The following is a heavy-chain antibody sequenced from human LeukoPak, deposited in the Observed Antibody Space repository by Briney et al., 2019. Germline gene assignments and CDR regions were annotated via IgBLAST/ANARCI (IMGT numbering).Heavy chain of an antibody. V-gene: IGHV3-9*03. Sequence: GLSLRLACGASRLTFDVDAMHWVRQPPRRARVWGAGIRWNSGNRAYADSVEGRFTVHRDNAKNSLYLQMNSLRAEDMALYYCPKQSGSGAYGALDISGEGTMVTVSS. CDR2: IRWNSGNR. J-gene: IGHJ3*02. D-gene: IGHD2-15*01. CDR1: RLTFDVDA. CDR3: PKQSGSGAYGALDI.